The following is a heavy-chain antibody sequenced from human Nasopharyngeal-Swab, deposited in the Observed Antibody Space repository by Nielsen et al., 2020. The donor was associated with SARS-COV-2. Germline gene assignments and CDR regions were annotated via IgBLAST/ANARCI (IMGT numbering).Heavy chain of an antibody. J-gene: IGHJ4*02. CDR2: IYYSGST. V-gene: IGHV4-59*13. D-gene: IGHD3-3*01. CDR3: ARGSFDYFGY. Sequence: SETLSLTCTVSGGSISSYYWSWIRQPPGKGLEWIGYIYYSGSTNYNPSLKSRVTISVDTSKNQFSLKLSSVTAADTAVYYCARGSFDYFGYWGQGTLVTVSS. CDR1: GGSISSYY.